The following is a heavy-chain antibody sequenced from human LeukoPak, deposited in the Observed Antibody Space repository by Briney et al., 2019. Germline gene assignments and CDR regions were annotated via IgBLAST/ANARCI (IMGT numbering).Heavy chain of an antibody. CDR3: AKDQGASGWGAFDY. CDR1: GTTFEDYA. Sequence: GGSLRLSCAASGTTFEDYAMHWVRQAPGKGLEWVSFISGDGGTTYYTDSVKGRFTISRDNRETSLYLQMNSLRTADTALYYCAKDQGASGWGAFDYWGQGTLVTVSS. J-gene: IGHJ4*02. D-gene: IGHD6-19*01. V-gene: IGHV3-43*02. CDR2: ISGDGGTT.